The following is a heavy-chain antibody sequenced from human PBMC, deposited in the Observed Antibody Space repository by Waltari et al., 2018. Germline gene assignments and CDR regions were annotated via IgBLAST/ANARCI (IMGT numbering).Heavy chain of an antibody. CDR1: GFMFNFYA. D-gene: IGHD1-1*01. CDR3: AKDRDMGTIKYSFDY. J-gene: IGHJ4*02. Sequence: QVQLVESGGAVVQPGRSLRLSCRASGFMFNFYAMHWVRQAPGKGLEWVAGITYNGSENNYADSVKGRFTISRDNSQKSLFLQLNSLRAEDTALYYCAKDRDMGTIKYSFDYWGQGTLVTVSS. V-gene: IGHV3-30*18. CDR2: ITYNGSEN.